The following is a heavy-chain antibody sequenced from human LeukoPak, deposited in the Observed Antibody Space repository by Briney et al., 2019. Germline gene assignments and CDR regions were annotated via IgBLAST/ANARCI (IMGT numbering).Heavy chain of an antibody. D-gene: IGHD5-12*01. J-gene: IGHJ5*01. V-gene: IGHV4-4*07. CDR2: INASGST. CDR3: ATGMPGDYDYICFDS. Sequence: KPSETLSLTCTVSGGSISSGYWTWIRQPAGKGLEWIGRINASGSTRHNPSLKSRVTMSVDTSKNQFSLKMISVTAADTAVYFCATGMPGDYDYICFDSWGQGTLVTVSS. CDR1: GGSISSGY.